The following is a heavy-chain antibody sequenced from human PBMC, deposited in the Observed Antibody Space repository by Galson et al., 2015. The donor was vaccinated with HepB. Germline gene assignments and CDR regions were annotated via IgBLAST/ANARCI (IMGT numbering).Heavy chain of an antibody. CDR3: ARELYYYDSSGYEFRYFDL. CDR1: GFTVSSNY. J-gene: IGHJ2*01. CDR2: IYSGGST. D-gene: IGHD3-22*01. Sequence: SLRLSCAASGFTVSSNYMSWVRQAPGKGLEWVSVIYSGGSTYYADSVKGRFTISRDNSKNTLYLQMNSLRAEDTAVYYCARELYYYDSSGYEFRYFDLWGRGTLVTVSS. V-gene: IGHV3-66*01.